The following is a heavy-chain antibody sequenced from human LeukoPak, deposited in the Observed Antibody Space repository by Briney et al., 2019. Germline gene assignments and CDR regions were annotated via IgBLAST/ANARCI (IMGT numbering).Heavy chain of an antibody. V-gene: IGHV4-59*01. CDR3: ARDSHTTDAFDI. CDR1: GGSISSYY. CDR2: IYYSGST. Sequence: SETLSLTCTVSGGSISSYYWSWIRQPPGKGLEWIGYIYYSGSTNYNASLKSRVTISVDTSKNQFSLKLSSVTAADTAVYYCARDSHTTDAFDIWGQGTMVTVSS. J-gene: IGHJ3*02. D-gene: IGHD1-26*01.